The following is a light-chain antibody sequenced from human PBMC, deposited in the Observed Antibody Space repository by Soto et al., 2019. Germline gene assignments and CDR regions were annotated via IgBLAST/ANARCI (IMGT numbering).Light chain of an antibody. Sequence: QPVLTQSPSASASLGASVKLTCTLSSGHNSYAIAWHQQQPEKGPRYLMKLNSDGSHNKGDGIPDRFSGSSSGAERYLTISRLQSEDEADYYCQTWGTGIRVFGTGTKLTVL. CDR2: LNSDGSH. J-gene: IGLJ1*01. CDR3: QTWGTGIRV. CDR1: SGHNSYA. V-gene: IGLV4-69*01.